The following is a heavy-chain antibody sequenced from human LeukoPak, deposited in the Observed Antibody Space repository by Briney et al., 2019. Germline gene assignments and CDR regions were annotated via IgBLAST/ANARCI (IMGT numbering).Heavy chain of an antibody. CDR3: ARGATEPFDI. J-gene: IGHJ3*02. D-gene: IGHD1-26*01. Sequence: SETLSLTCTVSGGSIGSGSYYWSWIRQPAGKGLEWIGRIYTSGSTNYNPSLKSRVTISVDTSKNQFSLKLSSVTAADTAVYYCARGATEPFDIWGQGTMVTVSS. V-gene: IGHV4-61*02. CDR1: GGSIGSGSYY. CDR2: IYTSGST.